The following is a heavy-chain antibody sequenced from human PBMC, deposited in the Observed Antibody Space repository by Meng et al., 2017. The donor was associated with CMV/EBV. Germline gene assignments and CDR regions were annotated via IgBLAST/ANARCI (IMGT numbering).Heavy chain of an antibody. CDR1: GGTFSSYA. CDR2: IIPIFGTA. J-gene: IGHJ6*02. V-gene: IGHV1-69*05. D-gene: IGHD3-3*01. Sequence: SVKVSCKASGGTFSSYAISWVRQAPGQGLEWMGGIIPIFGTANYAQKFQGRVTITTDESTSTAYMELSSLRSEDTAVYYCVRASGLWSGYYAVEYYYYGMDVWGQGTTVTVSS. CDR3: VRASGLWSGYYAVEYYYYGMDV.